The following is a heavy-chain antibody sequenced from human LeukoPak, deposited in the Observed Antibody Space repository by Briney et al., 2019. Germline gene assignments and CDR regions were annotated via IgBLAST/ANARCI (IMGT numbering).Heavy chain of an antibody. D-gene: IGHD6-19*01. Sequence: SETLSLTCTVSGGSVSSYYWSRIRQPPGKGLEWIGYIYSSENTKYNSSLESRVTMSLDTSKNQFFLKLSSVTAADTAVYYCARFHSGPSGWYVLWYFDLWGRGTLVTVSS. CDR2: IYSSENT. V-gene: IGHV4-4*09. CDR3: ARFHSGPSGWYVLWYFDL. CDR1: GGSVSSYY. J-gene: IGHJ2*01.